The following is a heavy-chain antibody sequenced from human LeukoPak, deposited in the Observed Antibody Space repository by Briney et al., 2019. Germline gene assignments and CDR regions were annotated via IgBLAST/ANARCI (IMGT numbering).Heavy chain of an antibody. CDR1: GGTFSSYA. J-gene: IGHJ3*02. Sequence: SVKVSCKASGGTFSSYAISWVRQAPGQGLEWMGGIIPIFGTANYAQKFQGRVTITTDESTSTAYMELSSLRSEDTAVYYCARKMARDYDFWSGVMDAFDIWGQGTMVTVSS. CDR2: IIPIFGTA. D-gene: IGHD3-3*01. CDR3: ARKMARDYDFWSGVMDAFDI. V-gene: IGHV1-69*05.